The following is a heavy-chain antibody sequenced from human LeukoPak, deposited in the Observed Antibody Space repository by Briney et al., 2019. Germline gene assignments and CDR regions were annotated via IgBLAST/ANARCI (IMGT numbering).Heavy chain of an antibody. J-gene: IGHJ4*02. Sequence: PGGSLRLSCAASGFTFNNAWKHWVRQAPGKGLEWVSAISGSGGSTYYADSVKGRFTISRDNSKNTLYLQMNSLRAEDTAVYYCAKSKVGAPYWGQGTLVTVSS. CDR2: ISGSGGST. CDR3: AKSKVGAPY. D-gene: IGHD1-26*01. CDR1: GFTFNNAW. V-gene: IGHV3-23*01.